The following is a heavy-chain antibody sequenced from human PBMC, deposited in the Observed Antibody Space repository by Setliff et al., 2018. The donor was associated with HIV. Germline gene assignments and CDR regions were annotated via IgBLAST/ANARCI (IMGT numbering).Heavy chain of an antibody. CDR3: ARGRYYDSGTYFTET. CDR1: GGSFSNYA. CDR2: FVPMFGSA. V-gene: IGHV1-69*13. J-gene: IGHJ5*02. Sequence: GASVKVSCKASGGSFSNYAFSWVRQAPGQGLEWMGGFVPMFGSANYAQKFQGRLTITAVESTTTVYMELSRFRSEDTAVYYCARGRYYDSGTYFTETWGQGTLVTVSS. D-gene: IGHD3-10*01.